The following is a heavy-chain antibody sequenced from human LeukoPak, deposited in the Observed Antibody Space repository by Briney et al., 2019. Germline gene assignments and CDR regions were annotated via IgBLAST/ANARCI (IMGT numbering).Heavy chain of an antibody. CDR1: GFTFTSSA. CDR2: IVVGSGNT. CDR3: AAPYGPGAFDI. J-gene: IGHJ3*02. D-gene: IGHD4-17*01. Sequence: EASVKVSCKASGFTFTSSAVQWVRQARGQRLEWIGWIVVGSGNTNYAQKFQERVTITSDMSTSTAYMELSSLRSEDTAAYYCAAPYGPGAFDIWGQGTMVTVSS. V-gene: IGHV1-58*01.